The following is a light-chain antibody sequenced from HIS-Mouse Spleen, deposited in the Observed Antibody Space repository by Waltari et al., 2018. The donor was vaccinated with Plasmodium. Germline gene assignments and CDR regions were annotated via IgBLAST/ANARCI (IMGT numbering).Light chain of an antibody. CDR3: QQYNRYST. J-gene: IGKJ1*01. Sequence: DIQMTQSPSTLSASVGDRVTITCRASQSISSWLAWYQQKPGKAPKLLIYKASSLGSGVPSRFSGSGSGTEFTLTISSLQPDDFATYYCQQYNRYSTFGQGTKVEIK. V-gene: IGKV1-5*03. CDR2: KAS. CDR1: QSISSW.